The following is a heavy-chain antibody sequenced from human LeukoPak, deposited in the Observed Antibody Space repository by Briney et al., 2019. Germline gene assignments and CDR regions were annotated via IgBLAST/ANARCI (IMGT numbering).Heavy chain of an antibody. CDR3: TRELLSLQQGLDY. V-gene: IGHV3-21*01. D-gene: IGHD2/OR15-2a*01. CDR2: VSSSGTKI. J-gene: IGHJ4*02. CDR1: GFTFSSHA. Sequence: GGSLRLSCAASGFTFSSHAMNWVRQAPGKGLEWVSSVSSSGTKIFYADSVRGRFTVSRDNAGNSLSLQMDSLRVEDTAVYYCTRELLSLQQGLDYWGQGTLVTVSS.